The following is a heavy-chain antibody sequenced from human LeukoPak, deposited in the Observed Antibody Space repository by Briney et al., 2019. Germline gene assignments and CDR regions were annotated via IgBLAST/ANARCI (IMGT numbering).Heavy chain of an antibody. J-gene: IGHJ3*02. CDR3: GRIPAAGSLKGSFDI. D-gene: IGHD6-13*01. Sequence: GESLKISCKGSGYFFTSYWIGWVRQMPGKGLEWMGIIYPGDSDTRYSPSFQGQVTISADKSISTAYLQWSSLKASDSAMYYCGRIPAAGSLKGSFDIWGQGTMVTVSS. V-gene: IGHV5-51*01. CDR2: IYPGDSDT. CDR1: GYFFTSYW.